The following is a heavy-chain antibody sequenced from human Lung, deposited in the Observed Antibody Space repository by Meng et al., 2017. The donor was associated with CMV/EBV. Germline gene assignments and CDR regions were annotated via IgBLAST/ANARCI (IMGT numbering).Heavy chain of an antibody. CDR2: IIPIFGTA. J-gene: IGHJ6*02. D-gene: IGHD2-2*02. V-gene: IGHV1-69*05. CDR3: ASKAGVVPAAIPVYYYYGMDV. Sequence: SVXVSCKASGGTFSSYAISWVRQAPGQGLEWMGGIIPIFGTANYAQKFQGRVTITTDESTSTAYMELSSLRSEDTAVYYCASKAGVVPAAIPVYYYYGMDVXGQGXTVTVSS. CDR1: GGTFSSYA.